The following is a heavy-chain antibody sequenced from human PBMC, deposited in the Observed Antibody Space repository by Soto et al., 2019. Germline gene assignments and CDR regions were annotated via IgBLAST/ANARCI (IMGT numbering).Heavy chain of an antibody. CDR3: ARDHRTSYCSSTSCYWYGMDV. D-gene: IGHD2-2*01. CDR2: ISAYNGNT. Sequence: ASVKVSCKASGYTFTSYGISWVRQAPGQGLEWMGWISAYNGNTNYAQKLQGRVTMTTDTSTSTAYMELRSLRSDDAAVYYCARDHRTSYCSSTSCYWYGMDVWGQGTTVTVSS. V-gene: IGHV1-18*01. CDR1: GYTFTSYG. J-gene: IGHJ6*02.